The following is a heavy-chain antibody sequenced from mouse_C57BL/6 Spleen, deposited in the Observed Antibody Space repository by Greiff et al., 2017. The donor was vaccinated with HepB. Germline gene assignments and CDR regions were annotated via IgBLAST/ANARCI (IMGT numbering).Heavy chain of an antibody. CDR1: GYTFTSYW. V-gene: IGHV1-64*01. CDR2: IHPNSGST. CDR3: ARNYYGSSCYFDY. J-gene: IGHJ2*01. D-gene: IGHD1-1*01. Sequence: VQLQQPGAELVKPGASVKLSCKASGYTFTSYWMHWVKQRPGQGLEWIGMIHPNSGSTNYNEKFKSKATLTVDKSSSTAYMQLSSLTSEDSAVYYCARNYYGSSCYFDYWGQGTTLTVSS.